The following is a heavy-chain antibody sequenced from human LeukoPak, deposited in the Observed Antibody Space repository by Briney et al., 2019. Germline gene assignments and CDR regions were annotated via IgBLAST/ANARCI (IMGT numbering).Heavy chain of an antibody. V-gene: IGHV3-23*01. D-gene: IGHD1-1*01. CDR3: ARVLENY. CDR2: ISGSGVGT. Sequence: GGSLRLSCAASGFTFSNYAMNWVRQAPGKGLEWVSGISGSGVGTYYKDSVKGRFTISRDNSKDTLYLQMNSLRAEDTAVYYCARVLENYWGQGTLVTVSS. J-gene: IGHJ4*02. CDR1: GFTFSNYA.